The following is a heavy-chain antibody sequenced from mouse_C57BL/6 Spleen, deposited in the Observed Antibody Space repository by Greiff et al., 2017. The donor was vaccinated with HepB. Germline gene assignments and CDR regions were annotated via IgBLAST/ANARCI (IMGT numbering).Heavy chain of an antibody. CDR1: GYTFTSYW. D-gene: IGHD2-3*01. J-gene: IGHJ2*01. CDR2: INPSNGGT. CDR3: ARLSYDGYRHFDY. V-gene: IGHV1-53*01. Sequence: QVQLQQPGTELVKPGASVKLSCKASGYTFTSYWMHWVKQRPGQGLEWIGNINPSNGGTNYNEKFKSKATLTVDKSSSTAYMQLSSLTSEDYAVYYCARLSYDGYRHFDYWGQGTTLTVSS.